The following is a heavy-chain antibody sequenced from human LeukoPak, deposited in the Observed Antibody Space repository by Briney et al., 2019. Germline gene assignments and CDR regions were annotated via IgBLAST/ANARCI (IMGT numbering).Heavy chain of an antibody. J-gene: IGHJ5*02. D-gene: IGHD5-24*01. CDR3: LRDRRDGYIA. Sequence: GGSLRLSCAASGFSVSGNYMSWVRQAPGKGLEWVSVIYSGGSTFYADSVKGRFTISRDNSNNILYLQMNRLRDEDTAIYYCLRDRRDGYIAWGQGTLVTVSS. V-gene: IGHV3-53*01. CDR2: IYSGGST. CDR1: GFSVSGNY.